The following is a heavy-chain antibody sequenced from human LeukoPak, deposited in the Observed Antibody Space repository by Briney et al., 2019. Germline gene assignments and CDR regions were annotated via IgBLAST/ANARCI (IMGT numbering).Heavy chain of an antibody. Sequence: GGPLTLSCAASGFTFSSYAMSWVRQAPGKGLEWVSDIRGRGGSIHYAHSVKGRFTISRDNSKNTLYMQMNSLRAEDTDVYFCAKDGGVYTQGLYYYYYGMDVWGQGTTVTVSS. CDR2: IRGRGGSI. CDR3: AKDGGVYTQGLYYYYYGMDV. CDR1: GFTFSSYA. D-gene: IGHD5/OR15-5a*01. V-gene: IGHV3-23*01. J-gene: IGHJ6*02.